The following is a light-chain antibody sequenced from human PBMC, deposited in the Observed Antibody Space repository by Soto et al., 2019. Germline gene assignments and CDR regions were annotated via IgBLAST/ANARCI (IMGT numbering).Light chain of an antibody. V-gene: IGKV3D-15*01. CDR1: QSVGSN. J-gene: IGKJ2*01. Sequence: EIVMTQSPATLSVSPGEGATLSCRASQSVGSNLAWYQQKPGQAPRLLISSASIRATGIPARFSGSGSGTEFTLTISSLQSEDFAIDYCQQYDDWPFTFGQGTKLEIK. CDR2: SAS. CDR3: QQYDDWPFT.